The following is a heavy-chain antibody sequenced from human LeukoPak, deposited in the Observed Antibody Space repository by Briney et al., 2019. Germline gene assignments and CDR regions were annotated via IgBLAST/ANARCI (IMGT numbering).Heavy chain of an antibody. J-gene: IGHJ4*02. V-gene: IGHV1-46*01. CDR1: GYTFTSYY. CDR3: ARDSSSYYFDY. CDR2: INPSGGST. Sequence: GASVKVSCKASGYTFTSYYMHWVRQAPGQGLEWMGIINPSGGSTSYAQKFQGRDTMTRDTSTSTVYMELSSLRSEDTAVYYCARDSSSYYFDYWGQGTLVTVSS. D-gene: IGHD6-13*01.